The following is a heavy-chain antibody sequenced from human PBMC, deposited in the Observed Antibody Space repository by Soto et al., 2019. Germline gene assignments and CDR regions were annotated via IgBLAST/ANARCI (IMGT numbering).Heavy chain of an antibody. CDR2: IDPSDSYT. J-gene: IGHJ6*02. V-gene: IGHV5-10-1*01. D-gene: IGHD3-16*01. CDR3: AITYMSENYYQYGMDV. Sequence: PGESLKISCKGSGYSFTSYWISWVRQMPGKGLEWMGRIDPSDSYTNYSPSFQGHVTISADKSISTAYLQWSSLKASDTAMYYCAITYMSENYYQYGMDVWGQGTTVTVSS. CDR1: GYSFTSYW.